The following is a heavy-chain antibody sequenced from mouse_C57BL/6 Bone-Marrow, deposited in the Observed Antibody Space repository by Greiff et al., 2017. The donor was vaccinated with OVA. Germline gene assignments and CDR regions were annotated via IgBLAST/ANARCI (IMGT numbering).Heavy chain of an antibody. J-gene: IGHJ3*01. D-gene: IGHD2-3*01. CDR3: ASGYDGYYAWFAY. CDR2: INPNNGGT. V-gene: IGHV1-26*01. Sequence: EVQLQQSGPELVKPGASVKISCKASGYTFTDYYMTWVKQSHGKSLEWIGDINPNNGGTSYNQKFKGKATLTVDKSSSTAYMKLRSLTSKDSAVDYCASGYDGYYAWFAYWGQGTLVTVSA. CDR1: GYTFTDYY.